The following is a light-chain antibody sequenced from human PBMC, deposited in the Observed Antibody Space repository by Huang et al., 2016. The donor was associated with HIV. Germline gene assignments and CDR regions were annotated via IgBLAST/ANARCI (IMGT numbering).Light chain of an antibody. Sequence: EIVLTQSPATLSLSPGERATLSCRASQSVSSFLGWYQQKPGQAPRLLIYDTSNRAPGIPARFSGSGSGTDFSLTISSLEPEDFAVYYCQQRYSWPLTFGGGTKVEIK. CDR1: QSVSSF. J-gene: IGKJ4*01. CDR3: QQRYSWPLT. CDR2: DTS. V-gene: IGKV3-11*01.